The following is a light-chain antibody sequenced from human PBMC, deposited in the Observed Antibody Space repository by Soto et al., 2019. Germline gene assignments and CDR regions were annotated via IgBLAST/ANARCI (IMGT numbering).Light chain of an antibody. J-gene: IGLJ1*01. CDR2: EVS. V-gene: IGLV2-14*01. CDR3: SSYTSSSTSPYV. CDR1: SSDVGGYNY. Sequence: QSALTQPASVSGSPGQSIAISCTGTSSDVGGYNYVSWYQQHPGKAPQLMIYEVSSRPSGVSNRFSGTKSGNTASLTISGLQAEDEADYYCSSYTSSSTSPYVFGTGTKLTVL.